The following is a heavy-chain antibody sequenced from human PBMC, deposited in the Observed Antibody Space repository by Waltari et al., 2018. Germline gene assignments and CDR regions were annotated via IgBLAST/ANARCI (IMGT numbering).Heavy chain of an antibody. V-gene: IGHV4-4*02. D-gene: IGHD2-15*01. CDR2: VRGSGRT. Sequence: QFRLQESGPGLVKPSGTLSLTCAVSGDSMSITDCCSWVRQPPGKGLEWIGQVRGSGRTNYSPSFASRLTISLDTSNKQFSLKVTSATAADTAVYYCARDRGRGLYLDSWGPGTLVTVSP. CDR1: GDSMSITDC. J-gene: IGHJ4*02. CDR3: ARDRGRGLYLDS.